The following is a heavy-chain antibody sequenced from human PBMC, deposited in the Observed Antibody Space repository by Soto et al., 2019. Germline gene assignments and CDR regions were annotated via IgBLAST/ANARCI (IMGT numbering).Heavy chain of an antibody. CDR1: GYTFTDYF. V-gene: IGHV1-2*02. Sequence: GASVKFSCKASGYTFTDYFIHWVRQAPGQGFEWMGWINPKSRGTNYAQKFQGRVTMTRDTSNSTAYMELRGLRSDDTAVYYCARVTLKAGNWFDPWGQGTLVTVSS. J-gene: IGHJ5*02. CDR2: INPKSRGT. CDR3: ARVTLKAGNWFDP.